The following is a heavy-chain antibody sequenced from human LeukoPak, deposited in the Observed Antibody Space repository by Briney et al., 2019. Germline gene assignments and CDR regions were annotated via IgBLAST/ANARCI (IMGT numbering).Heavy chain of an antibody. J-gene: IGHJ2*01. CDR3: AAPEGIAVAGTHFDL. D-gene: IGHD6-19*01. CDR1: GGSISSSSYY. V-gene: IGHV4-39*07. Sequence: PSGTLSLTCTVSGGSISSSSYYWGWIRQPPGKGLEWIGSIYYSGSTYYNPSLKSRVTISVDTSKNQFSLKLSSVTAADTAVYYCAAPEGIAVAGTHFDLWGRGTLVTVSS. CDR2: IYYSGST.